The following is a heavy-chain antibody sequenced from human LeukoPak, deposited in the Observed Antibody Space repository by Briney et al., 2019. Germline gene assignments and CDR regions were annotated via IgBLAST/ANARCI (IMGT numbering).Heavy chain of an antibody. J-gene: IGHJ6*03. CDR1: GFTFSTCG. CDR3: AKEPYSSVYYFYYMDV. Sequence: PGGSLRLSCAASGFTFSTCGMHWVRQAPGKGLEWVAFIRYGGSDIYYGDSAKGRFTISRDNSKNTLYLQMNSLRGEDTAVHYCAKEPYSSVYYFYYMDVWGKGTTVTVSS. D-gene: IGHD6-25*01. CDR2: IRYGGSDI. V-gene: IGHV3-30*02.